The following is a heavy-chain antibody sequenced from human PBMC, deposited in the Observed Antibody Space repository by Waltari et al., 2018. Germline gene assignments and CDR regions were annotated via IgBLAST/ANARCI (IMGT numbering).Heavy chain of an antibody. J-gene: IGHJ4*02. CDR1: GFTFSSYG. V-gene: IGHV3-30*02. D-gene: IGHD6-6*01. CDR2: IRYYGSNK. CDR3: AKDFRVGGSSEGYYFDY. Sequence: QVQLVESGGGVVQPGGSLRLSCAASGFTFSSYGMHWVRQAPGKGLEGVAFIRYYGSNKYYADSVKGRFTITRDNSKNTLYLQMNSLRAEDTAVYYCAKDFRVGGSSEGYYFDYWGQGTLVTVSS.